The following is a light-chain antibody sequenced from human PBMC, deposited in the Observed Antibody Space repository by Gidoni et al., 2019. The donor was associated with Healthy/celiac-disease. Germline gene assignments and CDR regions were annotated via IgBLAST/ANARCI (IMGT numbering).Light chain of an antibody. CDR2: GAS. CDR1: QSVSSSY. Sequence: LGLTSSTGTLSLSPGERATLSCRASQSVSSSYLAWYQQKPGQAPRLLIYGASSRATGIPDRFSGSGSGTDFTLTISRLEPEDFAVYYCQQYGSSPWTFGQGTKVEIK. J-gene: IGKJ1*01. CDR3: QQYGSSPWT. V-gene: IGKV3-20*01.